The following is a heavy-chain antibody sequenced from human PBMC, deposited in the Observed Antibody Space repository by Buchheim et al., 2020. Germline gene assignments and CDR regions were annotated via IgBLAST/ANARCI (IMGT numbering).Heavy chain of an antibody. CDR3: AKGVFGVPAGA. J-gene: IGHJ4*02. Sequence: QVQLVESGGGVVQPGRSLRLSCAASGFTFSSYGMHWVRQAPGKGLEWVAVISYDGSNKYYADSVKGRFTISRDNSKNTLYLQMNSLRAEDTAVYYCAKGVFGVPAGAWGQGTL. V-gene: IGHV3-30*18. CDR2: ISYDGSNK. CDR1: GFTFSSYG. D-gene: IGHD3-3*01.